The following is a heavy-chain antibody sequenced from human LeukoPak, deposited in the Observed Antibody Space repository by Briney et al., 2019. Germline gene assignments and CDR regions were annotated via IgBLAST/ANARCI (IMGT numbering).Heavy chain of an antibody. CDR2: ISGSGGST. V-gene: IGHV3-23*01. CDR1: GFTFSSYA. CDR3: AKDRGVMDY. Sequence: GGSLRLSCAASGFTFSSYAMSWVHQAPGKGLEWVSAISGSGGSTYYADSVMGGFTISRDNSKNTLYLQMSSLRAEDTAVYYCAKDRGVMDYWGQGTLVTVSS. D-gene: IGHD3-16*01. J-gene: IGHJ4*02.